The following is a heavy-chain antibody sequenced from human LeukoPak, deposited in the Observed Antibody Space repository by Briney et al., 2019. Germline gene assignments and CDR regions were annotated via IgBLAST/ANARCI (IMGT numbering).Heavy chain of an antibody. D-gene: IGHD3-9*01. Sequence: ASVKVSCKASGYTFTGYYMHWVRQAPGQGLAWMGWINPNSGGTNYAQKFQGRVTMTRDTSISTAYMELSRLRSDDTAVYYCARSTGYLGNWFDPWGQGTLVTVSS. V-gene: IGHV1-2*02. CDR1: GYTFTGYY. J-gene: IGHJ5*02. CDR3: ARSTGYLGNWFDP. CDR2: INPNSGGT.